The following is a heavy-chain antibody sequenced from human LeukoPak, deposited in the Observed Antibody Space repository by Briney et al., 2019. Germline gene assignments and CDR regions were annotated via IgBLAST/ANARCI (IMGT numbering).Heavy chain of an antibody. CDR2: INSDGSST. V-gene: IGHV3-74*01. CDR3: ARDLYSYGFSVYYYYYYYMDV. D-gene: IGHD5-18*01. CDR1: GFTFSSYW. Sequence: GGSLRLSCAASGFTFSSYWMHWVRQAPGKGLVWVSRINSDGSSTSYADSVKGRFTISRDNAKNTLYLQMNSLRAEDTAVYYCARDLYSYGFSVYYYYYYYMDVWGKGTTVTASS. J-gene: IGHJ6*03.